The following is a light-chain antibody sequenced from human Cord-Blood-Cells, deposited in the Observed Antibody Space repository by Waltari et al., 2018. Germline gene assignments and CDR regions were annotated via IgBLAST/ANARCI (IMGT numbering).Light chain of an antibody. CDR2: WAS. J-gene: IGKJ2*01. CDR3: QQYYSTPQT. CDR1: QSVLYSSNNKNY. Sequence: DIVMTQSPDSLAVSLGARATINCKSSQSVLYSSNNKNYLAWYQQKPGQPPKLLIYWASTRESGVPDRFSGSGSGTDFTLTISSLQAEDVAVYDCQQYYSTPQTFGQGTKLEIK. V-gene: IGKV4-1*01.